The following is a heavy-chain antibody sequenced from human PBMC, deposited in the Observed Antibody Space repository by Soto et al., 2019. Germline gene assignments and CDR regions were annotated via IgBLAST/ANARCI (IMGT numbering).Heavy chain of an antibody. CDR1: GGTFSSYA. CDR2: IIPIFGTA. J-gene: IGHJ6*02. V-gene: IGHV1-69*13. D-gene: IGHD3-9*01. Sequence: SVKVSCKASGGTFSSYAISWVRQAPGQGLEWMGGIIPIFGTANYAQKFLGRVTITADESTSTAYMELSSLRSEDTAVYYCAARPSLNYDILTGYPNYYGMDVWGQGTTVTVSS. CDR3: AARPSLNYDILTGYPNYYGMDV.